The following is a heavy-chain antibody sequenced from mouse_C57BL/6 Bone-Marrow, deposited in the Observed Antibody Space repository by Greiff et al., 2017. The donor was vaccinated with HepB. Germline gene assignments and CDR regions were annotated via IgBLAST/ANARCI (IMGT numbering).Heavy chain of an antibody. D-gene: IGHD3-3*01. CDR1: GFPFSDYY. J-gene: IGHJ3*01. CDR2: INYDGSST. CDR3: ARDELGFAY. Sequence: EVKLVESEGGLVQPGSSMKLSCTASGFPFSDYYMAWVRQVPEKGLEWVANINYDGSSTYYLDSLKSRFIISRDNAKNILYLQMSSLKSEDTATYYCARDELGFAYWGQGTLVTVSA. V-gene: IGHV5-16*01.